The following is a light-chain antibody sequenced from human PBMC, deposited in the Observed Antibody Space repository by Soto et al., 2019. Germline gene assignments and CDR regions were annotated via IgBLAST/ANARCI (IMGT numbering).Light chain of an antibody. V-gene: IGKV1-39*01. Sequence: DIQMTHSPSSLSASVGDRVTITCRASHSISRYLNWYQQKPGKAPNLLIYVASSLQSEVPSRFSGSGSGTDFTLTISSLQPEDFATYYCQQSYSTLRTFGPGTKVDIK. CDR3: QQSYSTLRT. CDR1: HSISRY. CDR2: VAS. J-gene: IGKJ3*01.